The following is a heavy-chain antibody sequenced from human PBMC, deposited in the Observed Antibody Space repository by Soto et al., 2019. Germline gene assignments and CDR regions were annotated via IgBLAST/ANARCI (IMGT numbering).Heavy chain of an antibody. D-gene: IGHD1-1*01. CDR3: ARGDWNDRIYYGLDV. CDR2: ISTYNGNT. CDR1: GYTFTKYG. V-gene: IGHV1-18*01. Sequence: QVQLVQSGAEVKKPGASVKVSCEASGYTFTKYGITWVRQAPGQGLEWMGWISTYNGNTNYAPKFQGRGTMTTEPYTTTAYMELRSLRSDDTAVYYCARGDWNDRIYYGLDVWGQGTTVIVSS. J-gene: IGHJ6*02.